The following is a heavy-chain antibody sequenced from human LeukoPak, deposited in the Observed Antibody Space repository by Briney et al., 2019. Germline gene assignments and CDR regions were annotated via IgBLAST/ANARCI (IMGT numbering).Heavy chain of an antibody. V-gene: IGHV3-7*01. CDR3: ARSTGWYPFPDY. Sequence: GGTLRLSCTASSFSLSSYWMTWVRQAPGKGLEWVASINQGGSEKYSVDAVKGRFTNSRDNPKNPLYLQMNSLRAEDTSVYYCARSTGWYPFPDYWGQGTLVTVSS. J-gene: IGHJ4*02. D-gene: IGHD6-19*01. CDR2: INQGGSEK. CDR1: SFSLSSYW.